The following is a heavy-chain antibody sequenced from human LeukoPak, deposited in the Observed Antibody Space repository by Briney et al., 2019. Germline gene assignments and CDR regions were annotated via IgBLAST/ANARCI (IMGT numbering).Heavy chain of an antibody. D-gene: IGHD6-6*01. CDR3: ARVPYGGSASLFDY. CDR1: GGSISSYY. V-gene: IGHV4-59*01. J-gene: IGHJ4*02. Sequence: PSETLSLTCTVSGGSISSYYWSWIRQAPGKGLEWIGYIYSSGGTNYNPSLKSRVTISVDTSKNQFSLKLSSVTAGDTAFYYCARVPYGGSASLFDYWGQGTLVTVSS. CDR2: IYSSGGT.